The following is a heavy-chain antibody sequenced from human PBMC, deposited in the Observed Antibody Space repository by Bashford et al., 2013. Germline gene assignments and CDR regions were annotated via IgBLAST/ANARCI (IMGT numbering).Heavy chain of an antibody. Sequence: ASVKVSCKASGYTFTAYYIHWVRLAPGQGPEWMGWINPNGDTKYAQNFQGRVAMTRDTSTTTVYMELDSLRSDDTAVYYCAREGPETYHFDYWGQGSLVTVSS. V-gene: IGHV1-2*02. CDR3: AREGPETYHFDY. CDR1: GYTFTAYY. J-gene: IGHJ4*02. CDR2: INPNGDT.